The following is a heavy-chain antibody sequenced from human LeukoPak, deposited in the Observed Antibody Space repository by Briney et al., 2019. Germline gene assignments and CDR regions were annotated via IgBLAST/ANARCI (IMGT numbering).Heavy chain of an antibody. Sequence: SETLSLTCTVSGGSISSYYWSWIRQPPGKGLEWIGYIYYSGSTNYNPSLKSRVTISVDTSKNQFSLKLSSVTAADTAVYYCARGGQLVLPLYYMDVWGKGTTVTVSS. CDR3: ARGGQLVLPLYYMDV. D-gene: IGHD6-6*01. V-gene: IGHV4-59*01. CDR2: IYYSGST. J-gene: IGHJ6*03. CDR1: GGSISSYY.